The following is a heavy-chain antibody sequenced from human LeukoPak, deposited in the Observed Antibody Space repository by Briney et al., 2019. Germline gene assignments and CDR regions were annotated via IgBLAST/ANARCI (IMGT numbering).Heavy chain of an antibody. D-gene: IGHD3-10*01. J-gene: IGHJ4*02. CDR3: ARDRGWSQTYGSGTYGLDY. CDR2: ISYDGSNK. CDR1: GFTFSNYA. V-gene: IGHV3-30*04. Sequence: GGSLRLSCAASGFTFSNYAMYWVRQTPGKGLQWVALISYDGSNKYSADSVKGRFTISRDNSRNTFLQMNSLRAEDTAVYYCARDRGWSQTYGSGTYGLDYWGQGTLVTVSS.